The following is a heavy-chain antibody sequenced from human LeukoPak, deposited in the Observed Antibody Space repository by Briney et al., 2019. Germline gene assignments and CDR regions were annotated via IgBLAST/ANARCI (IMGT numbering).Heavy chain of an antibody. Sequence: SVKVSCKASGGTFSSYAVSWVRLTPGQGLEWLGGIIPVFGTTTYAQKFQAKVTMTADKSTNTAYLEISSLTPDDTAVYYCARCSPGDSSNFYAVLQYWGQGTQVTVST. CDR1: GGTFSSYA. V-gene: IGHV1-69*06. CDR2: IIPVFGTT. J-gene: IGHJ4*02. D-gene: IGHD3-22*01. CDR3: ARCSPGDSSNFYAVLQY.